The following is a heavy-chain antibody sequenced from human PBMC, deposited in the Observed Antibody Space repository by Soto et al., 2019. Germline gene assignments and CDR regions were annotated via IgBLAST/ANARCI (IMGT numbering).Heavy chain of an antibody. CDR3: ARVATMVRGVISFDY. J-gene: IGHJ4*02. V-gene: IGHV4-30-4*01. D-gene: IGHD3-10*01. CDR1: GGSISSGDYY. CDR2: IYYSGST. Sequence: QVQLQESGPGLVKPSQTLSLTCTVSGGSISSGDYYWSWIRQPPGKGLEWIGYIYYSGSTYYNPSLKSRVTISVDTSKNQFSLKLSSVTAADTAVYYCARVATMVRGVISFDYWGQGTLVTVSS.